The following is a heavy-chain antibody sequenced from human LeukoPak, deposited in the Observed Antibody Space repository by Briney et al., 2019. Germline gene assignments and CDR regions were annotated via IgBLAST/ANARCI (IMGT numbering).Heavy chain of an antibody. V-gene: IGHV4-59*11. CDR2: IYHTGSPT. J-gene: IGHJ6*02. CDR1: GGSISTHY. CDR3: TRGFAVAGTHYYYFYAMDV. Sequence: SETLSFTCTVSGGSISTHYWGWFRQPPGKGVEWIGYIYHTGSPTNYNPSLKSRVTISVDTSKNLFSLKLNSVTAADTAIYYLTRGFAVAGTHYYYFYAMDVWGHGTTVTVSS. D-gene: IGHD6-19*01.